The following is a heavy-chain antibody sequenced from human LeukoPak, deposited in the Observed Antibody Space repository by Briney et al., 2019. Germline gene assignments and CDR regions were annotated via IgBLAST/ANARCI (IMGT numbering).Heavy chain of an antibody. CDR3: AREGGGPSGPLDY. V-gene: IGHV3-66*01. D-gene: IGHD3-3*01. J-gene: IGHJ4*02. Sequence: GGSLRLSCAASGFTVCINYMTWVRQAPGTGLEWVSVIYGCGGKYFPGSVKGRFTNPSDNSQKNPYLQMKSLRAEGTAVYYCAREGGGPSGPLDYWGQGTLVTVCS. CDR1: GFTVCINY. CDR2: IYGCGGK.